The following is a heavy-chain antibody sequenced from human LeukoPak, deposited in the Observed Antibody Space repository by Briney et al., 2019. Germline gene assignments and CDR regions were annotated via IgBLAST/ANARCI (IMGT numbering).Heavy chain of an antibody. D-gene: IGHD1-14*01. CDR2: ISSSGSTI. CDR1: GFTFSSYE. J-gene: IGHJ4*02. V-gene: IGHV3-48*03. Sequence: GRSLRLSCAASGFTFSSYEMNWVRQAPGKGLEWVSYISSSGSTIYYADSVKGRFTISRDNAKNSLYLQMNSLRAEDTALYYCAKDPVQILTYLFDYWGQGTLVTVSS. CDR3: AKDPVQILTYLFDY.